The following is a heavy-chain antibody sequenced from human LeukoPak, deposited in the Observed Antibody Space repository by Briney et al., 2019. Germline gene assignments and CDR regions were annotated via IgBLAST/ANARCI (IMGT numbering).Heavy chain of an antibody. D-gene: IGHD4-11*01. V-gene: IGHV3-30*03. CDR3: ARDRSYTMDV. CDR1: GFTFSSYG. CDR2: ISYDVSNE. Sequence: GGSLRLSCAASGFTFSSYGMHWVRQAPGKGLEWVAVISYDVSNEYYADSVKGRFTISRDNARNTLYLQVNSLRAEDTAVYYCARDRSYTMDVWGQGTTVTVSS. J-gene: IGHJ6*02.